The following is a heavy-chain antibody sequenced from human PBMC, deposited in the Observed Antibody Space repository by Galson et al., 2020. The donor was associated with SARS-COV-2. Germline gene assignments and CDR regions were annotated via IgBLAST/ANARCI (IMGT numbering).Heavy chain of an antibody. Sequence: ASETLSLTCTVSGGSISSYYWSWIRQPPGKGLEWIGYIYYSGSTNYNPSLKSRVTISVDTSKNQFSLKLSSVTAADTAVYYCARHGRYCSSTSCYAFDIWGQGTMVPVSS. CDR2: IYYSGST. J-gene: IGHJ3*02. D-gene: IGHD2-2*01. CDR3: ARHGRYCSSTSCYAFDI. V-gene: IGHV4-59*08. CDR1: GGSISSYY.